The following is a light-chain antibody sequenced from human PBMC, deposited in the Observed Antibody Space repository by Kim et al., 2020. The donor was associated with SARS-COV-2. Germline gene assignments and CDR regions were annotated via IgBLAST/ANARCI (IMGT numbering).Light chain of an antibody. J-gene: IGKJ2*01. Sequence: DIHMTQSPSTLSASAGDSVTIACRASQSIRSWLAWYQQKPGKAPKLLIHEASILEDGVPSRFSGSGYGTDFTLTISGLQPDDSVTYYCQQYDSLSSFGQGTKLEI. CDR2: EAS. CDR3: QQYDSLSS. CDR1: QSIRSW. V-gene: IGKV1-5*01.